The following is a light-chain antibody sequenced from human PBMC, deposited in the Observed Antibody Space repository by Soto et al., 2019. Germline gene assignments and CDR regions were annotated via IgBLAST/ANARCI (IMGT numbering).Light chain of an antibody. V-gene: IGKV3-20*01. CDR1: QSFTSRS. J-gene: IGKJ1*01. CDR3: QQYDSSPRT. Sequence: EIVLTQSPGTLSLSPGERATLSCRASQSFTSRSLAWYQQKPGLAPRLLISGTSNRAAGIPDRFSGSGSGTAFTRTISSLAPEDFAVYYCQQYDSSPRTFGQGTKVESK. CDR2: GTS.